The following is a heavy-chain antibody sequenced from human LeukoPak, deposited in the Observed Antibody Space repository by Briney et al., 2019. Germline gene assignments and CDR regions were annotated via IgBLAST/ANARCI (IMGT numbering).Heavy chain of an antibody. D-gene: IGHD1-14*01. CDR2: IGSGGDT. J-gene: IGHJ4*02. Sequence: GGSLRLSCAASGSFFDTYALSWVRQAPGKGLEWVSTIGSGGDTKYADSVKGRFTISRENFENTLFLQMSNLRVEDTAVYYCARAQPPYPLLTLWGQGTLVTVSS. CDR3: ARAQPPYPLLTL. V-gene: IGHV3-23*01. CDR1: GSFFDTYA.